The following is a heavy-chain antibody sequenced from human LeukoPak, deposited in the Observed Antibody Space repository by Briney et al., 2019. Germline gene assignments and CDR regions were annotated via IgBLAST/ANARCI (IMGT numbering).Heavy chain of an antibody. CDR3: ASGIGVGDSFDI. CDR2: INSDARNT. Sequence: GGSPRLSCAASGFTFSRYWMYWVRQAPGKGLVWVSRINSDARNTNYADSVQGRFTISRDNAKNTLYLQMNSLRVEDTAVYYCASGIGVGDSFDIWGQGTMVTVSS. V-gene: IGHV3-74*01. CDR1: GFTFSRYW. D-gene: IGHD3-3*01. J-gene: IGHJ3*02.